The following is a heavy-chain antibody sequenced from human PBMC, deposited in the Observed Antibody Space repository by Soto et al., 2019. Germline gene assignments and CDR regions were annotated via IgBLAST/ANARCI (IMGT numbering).Heavy chain of an antibody. Sequence: QVQLQESGPGLVKPSQTLSLTCIVSSGSISSGDYYWSWVRQPPGKGLEWIGYIYYSGSTYYNPSLKRRVTISADPSKNQFSLKLSSVTAADTAVYYCARPKALLTVTTSGFDPWGQGTLVTVSS. J-gene: IGHJ5*02. V-gene: IGHV4-30-4*01. CDR3: ARPKALLTVTTSGFDP. CDR1: SGSISSGDYY. D-gene: IGHD4-17*01. CDR2: IYYSGST.